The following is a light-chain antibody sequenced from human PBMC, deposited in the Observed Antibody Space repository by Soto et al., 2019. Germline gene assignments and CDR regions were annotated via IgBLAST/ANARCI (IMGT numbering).Light chain of an antibody. CDR3: QSYDNNSDYV. Sequence: SVLTQPPSVSGAQGQRVTISCTGSSSNIGAGYVVHWYQQLPGAAPKLLIFSDNNRPSGVPDRFSGSKSGTSASLATTGLRAEDEADYYCQSYDNNSDYVFGTGTKVTVL. CDR1: SSNIGAGYV. J-gene: IGLJ1*01. V-gene: IGLV1-40*01. CDR2: SDN.